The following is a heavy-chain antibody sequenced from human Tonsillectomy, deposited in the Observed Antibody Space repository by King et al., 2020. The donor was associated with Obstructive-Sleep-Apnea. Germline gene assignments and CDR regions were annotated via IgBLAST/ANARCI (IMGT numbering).Heavy chain of an antibody. J-gene: IGHJ4*02. CDR2: INHSGST. D-gene: IGHD6-13*01. CDR3: ARGIAAAGEGGYYFDY. V-gene: IGHV4-34*01. Sequence: VQLQQWGAGLLKPSETLSLTCAVYGGSFSGYYWSWIRQPPGKGLEWIGEINHSGSTNYNPSLKGRVTISVDTSKNQFSLKLSSVTAADTAVYYCARGIAAAGEGGYYFDYWGQGTLVTVSS. CDR1: GGSFSGYY.